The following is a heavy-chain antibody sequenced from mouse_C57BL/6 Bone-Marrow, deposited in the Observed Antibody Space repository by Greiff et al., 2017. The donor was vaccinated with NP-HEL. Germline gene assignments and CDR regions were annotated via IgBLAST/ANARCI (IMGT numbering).Heavy chain of an antibody. J-gene: IGHJ3*01. CDR1: GYTFTSYW. V-gene: IGHV1-55*01. CDR3: ARYSNYDAY. Sequence: VQLQQPGAELVKPGASVKMSCKASGYTFTSYWITWVKQRPGQGLEWIGDIYPGSGSTNYNEKFKGKATLTADKSSSTAYMELRSLTSEDSAVYFCARYSNYDAYWGQGTLVTVSA. CDR2: IYPGSGST. D-gene: IGHD2-5*01.